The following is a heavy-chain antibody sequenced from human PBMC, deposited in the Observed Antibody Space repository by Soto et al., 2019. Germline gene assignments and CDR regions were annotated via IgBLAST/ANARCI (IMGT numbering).Heavy chain of an antibody. D-gene: IGHD1-26*01. J-gene: IGHJ4*02. CDR1: GFTFSSYG. CDR2: ISYDGSNK. V-gene: IGHV3-30*18. Sequence: QVQLVESGEGVVQPGRYLRLSCAASGFTFSSYGMHWVRKAPGKGLEWVAVISYDGSNKYYADSVKGRFTISRDNSKNTLYLQMNSLRAEDTAVYYCAKSPSYPVHFDYWGQGTLVTVSS. CDR3: AKSPSYPVHFDY.